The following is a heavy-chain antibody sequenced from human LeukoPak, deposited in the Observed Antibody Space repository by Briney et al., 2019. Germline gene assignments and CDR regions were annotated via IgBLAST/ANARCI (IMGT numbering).Heavy chain of an antibody. D-gene: IGHD6-19*01. V-gene: IGHV4-4*02. CDR3: ARDSRKGIAVAGTRGAFDI. J-gene: IGHJ3*02. CDR1: GGSISSSNW. Sequence: SGTLSLTCAVSGGSISSSNWWSWVRQPPGKGLEWIGEIYHSGSTNYNPSLKSRVTISVDTSKNQFSLKLSSVTAADTAVYYCARDSRKGIAVAGTRGAFDIWGQGTMVTVSS. CDR2: IYHSGST.